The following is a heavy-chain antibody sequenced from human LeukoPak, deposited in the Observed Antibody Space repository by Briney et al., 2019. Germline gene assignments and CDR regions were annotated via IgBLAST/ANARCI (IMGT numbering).Heavy chain of an antibody. Sequence: GGSLRLSCAASGFTFSSYAMSWVRQAPGEGLEWVSAISGSGGSTYYADSVKGRFTISRDNSKNTLYLQMNSLRAEDTAVYYCAKEGKNTMIVVVLSSFDYWGQGTLVTVSS. V-gene: IGHV3-23*01. J-gene: IGHJ4*02. CDR1: GFTFSSYA. CDR2: ISGSGGST. D-gene: IGHD3-22*01. CDR3: AKEGKNTMIVVVLSSFDY.